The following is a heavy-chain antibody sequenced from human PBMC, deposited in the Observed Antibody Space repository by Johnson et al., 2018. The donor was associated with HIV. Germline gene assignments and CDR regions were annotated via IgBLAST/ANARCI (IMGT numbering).Heavy chain of an antibody. Sequence: QVQLVESGGGVVQPGGSLRLSCAASGFTFSSYGMHWVRQAPGKGLEWVAFIRYDGSNKYYADSVKGRFTISRDNSKNTLYLQMNSLRAEDTAVYYCARVRSALRLAFDFWGQGTMVTVSS. V-gene: IGHV3-30*02. CDR3: ARVRSALRLAFDF. CDR1: GFTFSSYG. J-gene: IGHJ3*01. CDR2: IRYDGSNK. D-gene: IGHD3-10*01.